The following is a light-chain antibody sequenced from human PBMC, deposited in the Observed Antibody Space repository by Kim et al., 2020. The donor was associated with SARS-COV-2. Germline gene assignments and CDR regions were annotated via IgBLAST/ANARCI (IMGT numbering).Light chain of an antibody. V-gene: IGKV3-15*01. Sequence: LSPGERATLSCRASQSVRSNLAWYQQKPGQTPRLLIYGASTRATGIPARFSGSGSGTEFTLTISSLQSEDSAVYYCQHYNNWPLTFGGGTKVDIK. CDR2: GAS. CDR1: QSVRSN. CDR3: QHYNNWPLT. J-gene: IGKJ4*01.